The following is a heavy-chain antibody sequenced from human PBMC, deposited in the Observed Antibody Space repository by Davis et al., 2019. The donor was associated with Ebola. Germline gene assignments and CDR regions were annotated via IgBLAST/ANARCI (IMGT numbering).Heavy chain of an antibody. CDR1: GGTFSSYA. CDR2: IIPIFGTA. D-gene: IGHD5-12*01. CDR3: ARETLSAYDFRGAFDI. V-gene: IGHV1-69*05. J-gene: IGHJ3*02. Sequence: SVKVSCKASGGTFSSYAISWVRQAPGQGLEWMGGIIPIFGTANYAQKLQGRVTMTRDTSTSTVYMELSSLRSEDTAVYYCARETLSAYDFRGAFDIWGQGTMVTVSS.